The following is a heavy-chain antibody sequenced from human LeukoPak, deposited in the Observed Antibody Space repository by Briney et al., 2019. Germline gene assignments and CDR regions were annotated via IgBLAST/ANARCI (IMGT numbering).Heavy chain of an antibody. Sequence: GGSLRLSCAASGFTFSSYSMNWVRQAPGKGLEWVSYISSSSSTKYYADSVKDRFTISRDNSKNTLYLQMNSLRAEDTAVYYCAREKQLAHFDYWGQGTLVTVSS. D-gene: IGHD6-13*01. V-gene: IGHV3-48*01. CDR2: ISSSSSTK. CDR1: GFTFSSYS. CDR3: AREKQLAHFDY. J-gene: IGHJ4*02.